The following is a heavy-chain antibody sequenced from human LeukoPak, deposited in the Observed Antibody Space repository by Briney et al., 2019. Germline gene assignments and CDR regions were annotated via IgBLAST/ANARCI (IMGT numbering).Heavy chain of an antibody. Sequence: GGSLRLSCAASGFTFSSYAIYWVRQAPGKGLEWVAIISYDGSNKYYADSVKGRFTISRDNSKNTVYLQVNSLRVEDTAVYYCARDPDYWGQGTLVTVSS. CDR1: GFTFSSYA. V-gene: IGHV3-30-3*01. CDR2: ISYDGSNK. J-gene: IGHJ4*02. CDR3: ARDPDY.